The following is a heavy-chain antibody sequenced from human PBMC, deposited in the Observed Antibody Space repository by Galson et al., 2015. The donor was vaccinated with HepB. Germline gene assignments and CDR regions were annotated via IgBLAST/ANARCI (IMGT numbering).Heavy chain of an antibody. J-gene: IGHJ6*02. Sequence: SLRLSCAASEFILSMYWMNWVRQAPGKGLEWVANIKEDGSENNYVDSVKGRFTISRDNAKNSLYLQMNSLRAEDTAIYYCARVKRGEWYSFYYDGMDVWGQGTTVTVSS. CDR1: EFILSMYW. CDR2: IKEDGSEN. V-gene: IGHV3-7*05. CDR3: ARVKRGEWYSFYYDGMDV. D-gene: IGHD3-10*01.